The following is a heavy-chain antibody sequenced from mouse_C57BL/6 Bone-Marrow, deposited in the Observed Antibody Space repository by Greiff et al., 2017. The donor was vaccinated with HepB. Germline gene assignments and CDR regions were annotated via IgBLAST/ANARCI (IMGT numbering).Heavy chain of an antibody. V-gene: IGHV1-80*01. CDR3: ARDYGSLLYYYAMDY. CDR1: GYAFSSYW. CDR2: IYPGDGDT. Sequence: VKLLESGAELVKPGASVKISCKASGYAFSSYWMNWVKQRPGKGLEWIGQIYPGDGDTNYNGKFKGKATLTADKSSSTAYMQLSSLTSEDSAVYFCARDYGSLLYYYAMDYWGQGTSVTVSS. D-gene: IGHD1-1*01. J-gene: IGHJ4*01.